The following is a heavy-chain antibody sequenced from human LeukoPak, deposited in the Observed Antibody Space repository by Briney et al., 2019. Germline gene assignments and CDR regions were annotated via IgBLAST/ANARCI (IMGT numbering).Heavy chain of an antibody. J-gene: IGHJ5*02. CDR1: GFTFSSYG. V-gene: IGHV3-33*01. CDR2: IWYDGSNK. D-gene: IGHD6-6*01. Sequence: GGSLRLSCAASGFTFSSYGMHWVRQAPGKGLEWVAVIWYDGSNKYYADSVKGRFTISRDNSKNTLYLQMNSLRAEDTAVYYCARDIGLRKAAPPGWFDPWGQGALVTVSS. CDR3: ARDIGLRKAAPPGWFDP.